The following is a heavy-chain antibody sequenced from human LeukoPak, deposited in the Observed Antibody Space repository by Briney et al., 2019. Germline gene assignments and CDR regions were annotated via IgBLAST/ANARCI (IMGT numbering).Heavy chain of an antibody. CDR3: ARGGDDRSGTFDH. D-gene: IGHD3-22*01. CDR2: ISSGSTYK. CDR1: GFTFSPYA. Sequence: GGSLRLSCAASGFTFSPYAMNWVRQAPGKGLECVSIISSGSTYKYYADSVKGRFTISRDSAKNSLYLQMNSLRDEDTAVYYCARGGDDRSGTFDHWGQGTLVTVSS. V-gene: IGHV3-21*01. J-gene: IGHJ4*02.